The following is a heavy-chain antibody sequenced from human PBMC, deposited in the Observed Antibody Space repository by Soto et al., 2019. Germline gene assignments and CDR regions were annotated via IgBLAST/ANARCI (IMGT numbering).Heavy chain of an antibody. CDR2: INPSGGST. V-gene: IGHV1-46*03. D-gene: IGHD3-16*02. Sequence: ASVRVSCKASGYTFTSYYMHWVRQAPGQGLEWMGIINPSGGSTSYAQKFQGRVTMTRDTSTSTVYMELSSLRSEDTAVYYCARDLRLITFGGVIAYLDYWGQGTLVTVSS. CDR1: GYTFTSYY. J-gene: IGHJ4*02. CDR3: ARDLRLITFGGVIAYLDY.